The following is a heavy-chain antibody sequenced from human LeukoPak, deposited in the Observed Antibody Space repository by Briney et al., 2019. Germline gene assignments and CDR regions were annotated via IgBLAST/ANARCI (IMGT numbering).Heavy chain of an antibody. CDR1: GGSISSYY. D-gene: IGHD6-13*01. CDR3: ARDIPEQLGAFDI. J-gene: IGHJ3*02. CDR2: IYYSGST. V-gene: IGHV4-59*01. Sequence: SETLSLTCTVSGGSISSYYWSWIRQPPGKGLEWIGYIYYSGSTNYNPSLKSRVTISVDTSKNQFSLKLSSVTAADTAVYYCARDIPEQLGAFDIWGQGTMVTVSS.